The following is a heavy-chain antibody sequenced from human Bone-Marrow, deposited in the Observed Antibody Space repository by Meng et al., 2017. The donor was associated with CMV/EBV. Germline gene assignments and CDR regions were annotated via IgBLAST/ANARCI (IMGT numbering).Heavy chain of an antibody. D-gene: IGHD4-23*01. CDR2: ISGSGGST. CDR3: AREIGNYDYYSGMDV. J-gene: IGHJ6*02. V-gene: IGHV3-23*01. Sequence: GGSLRLSCAASGFTFSSYAMSWVRQAPGKGLEWVSAISGSGGSTYYADSVKGRFTISRDNSKNTLYLQMNSLRAEDTAVYYCAREIGNYDYYSGMDVWGQGTTVTVSS. CDR1: GFTFSSYA.